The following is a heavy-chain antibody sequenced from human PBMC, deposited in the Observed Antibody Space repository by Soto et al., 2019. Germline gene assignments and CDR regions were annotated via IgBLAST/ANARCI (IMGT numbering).Heavy chain of an antibody. Sequence: ARVEVPCKASGPTLTIYDISWVRQAAGPGLEWMGWMNPNSGNTGYAQKFQGRVTMTRNTSISTAYMELSSLRSEDTAVYYCARDGGSSENHYYYYYGMDVWGQGTTVTVFS. CDR3: ARDGGSSENHYYYYYGMDV. V-gene: IGHV1-8*01. CDR1: GPTLTIYD. J-gene: IGHJ6*02. CDR2: MNPNSGNT. D-gene: IGHD6-6*01.